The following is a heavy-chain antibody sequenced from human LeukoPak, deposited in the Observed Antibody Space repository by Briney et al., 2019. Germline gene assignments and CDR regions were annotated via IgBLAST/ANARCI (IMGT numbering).Heavy chain of an antibody. CDR2: ISGSGGST. CDR1: GFTFSSYA. J-gene: IGHJ5*02. CDR3: AKQHAEQQLARRRPTENWFDP. D-gene: IGHD6-13*01. V-gene: IGHV3-23*01. Sequence: GGSLRLSCAASGFTFSSYAVSWVRQAPGKGLEWVSAISGSGGSTYYADSVKGRFTISRDNSKNTLYLQMNSLRAEDTAVYYCAKQHAEQQLARRRPTENWFDPWGQGTLVTVSS.